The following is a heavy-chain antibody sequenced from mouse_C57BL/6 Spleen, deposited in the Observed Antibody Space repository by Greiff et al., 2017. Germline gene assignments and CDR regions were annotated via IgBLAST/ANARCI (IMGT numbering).Heavy chain of an antibody. CDR1: GFNIKDDY. CDR3: TTIYYGNYDYAMDY. CDR2: IDPENGDT. Sequence: VQLQQSGAELVRPGASVKLSCTASGFNIKDDYMHWVKQRPEQGLEWIGWIDPENGDTEYASKFQGKATITADTSSNTAYLQLSSLTSEDTAVYYCTTIYYGNYDYAMDYWGQGTSVTVSS. J-gene: IGHJ4*01. D-gene: IGHD2-1*01. V-gene: IGHV14-4*01.